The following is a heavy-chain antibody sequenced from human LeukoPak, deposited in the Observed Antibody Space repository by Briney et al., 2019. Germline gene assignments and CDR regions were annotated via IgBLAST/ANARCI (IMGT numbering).Heavy chain of an antibody. V-gene: IGHV4-61*02. CDR1: GGSISSGSYY. D-gene: IGHD3-22*01. J-gene: IGHJ4*02. CDR3: ARGAHYYDSSGFDH. Sequence: SQTLSLTCTVSGGSISSGSYYWSWIRQPAGKGLEWIGRIYTSGSTNYNPSLKSRVTISVDTSKNQFSLKLSSVTAADTAVYYCARGAHYYDSSGFDHWGQGTLVTVSS. CDR2: IYTSGST.